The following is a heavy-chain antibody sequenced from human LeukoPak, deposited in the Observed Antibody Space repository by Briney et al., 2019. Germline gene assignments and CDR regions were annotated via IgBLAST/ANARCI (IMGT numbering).Heavy chain of an antibody. Sequence: GASVKVSCKASGGTFSSYAISWVRQAPGQGLEWMGRIIPILGIANYAQKFQGRVTITAGKSTSTAYMELSSLRSEDTAVYYCAQSAQLAHYYGSGSYYTDYWGQGTLVTVSS. D-gene: IGHD3-10*01. CDR3: AQSAQLAHYYGSGSYYTDY. V-gene: IGHV1-69*04. CDR1: GGTFSSYA. J-gene: IGHJ4*02. CDR2: IIPILGIA.